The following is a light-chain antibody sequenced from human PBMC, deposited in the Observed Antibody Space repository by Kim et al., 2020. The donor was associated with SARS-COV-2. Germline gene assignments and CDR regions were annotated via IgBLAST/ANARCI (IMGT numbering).Light chain of an antibody. J-gene: IGLJ3*02. V-gene: IGLV3-1*01. CDR2: QDT. Sequence: VAPGQTASITCSGDKLGDKYACWYQQKPGQSPVLVIYQDTKRPSGIPERFSGSNSGNTATLTISGTQAMDEADYYCQAWDSSTAVFGGGTRLTVL. CDR1: KLGDKY. CDR3: QAWDSSTAV.